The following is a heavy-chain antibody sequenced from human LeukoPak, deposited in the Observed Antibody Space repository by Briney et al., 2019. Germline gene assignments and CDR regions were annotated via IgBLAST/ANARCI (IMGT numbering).Heavy chain of an antibody. CDR3: ARDSRWFGEFQPYYFDY. CDR1: GYTFTGYY. J-gene: IGHJ4*02. Sequence: ASVKVSCKASGYTFTGYYMHWVRQAPGPGLEWMGWINPNSGGTNYAQKFQGRVTMTRDTSISTAYMELSRLRSDDTAVYYCARDSRWFGEFQPYYFDYWGQGTLVTVSS. CDR2: INPNSGGT. D-gene: IGHD3-10*01. V-gene: IGHV1-2*02.